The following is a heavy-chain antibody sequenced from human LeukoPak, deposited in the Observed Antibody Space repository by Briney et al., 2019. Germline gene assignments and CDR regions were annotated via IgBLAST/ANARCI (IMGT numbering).Heavy chain of an antibody. CDR3: ARDPRYSNYLNDAFDI. V-gene: IGHV4-39*07. J-gene: IGHJ3*02. D-gene: IGHD4-11*01. CDR1: GGSISSYY. CDR2: IYYSGST. Sequence: SETLSLTCTVSGGSISSYYWSWIRQPPGKGLEWIGSIYYSGSTYYNPSLKSRVTISVDTSKNQFSLKLSSVTAADTAVYYCARDPRYSNYLNDAFDIWGQGTMVTVSS.